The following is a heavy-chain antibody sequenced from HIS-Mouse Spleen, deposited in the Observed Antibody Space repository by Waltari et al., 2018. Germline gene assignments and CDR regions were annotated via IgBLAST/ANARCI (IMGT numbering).Heavy chain of an antibody. D-gene: IGHD6-13*01. CDR2: IYYGGSP. CDR1: GGSISSSSYY. CDR3: AREIPYSSSWYDWYFDL. Sequence: QLQLQESGPGLVKPSETLSLTCTVSGGSISSSSYYWGWIRQPPGKGLEWIGGIYYGGSPSSNPALKSRVTISVDTSKNQFSLKLSSVTAADTAVYYCAREIPYSSSWYDWYFDLWGRGTLVTVSS. J-gene: IGHJ2*01. V-gene: IGHV4-39*07.